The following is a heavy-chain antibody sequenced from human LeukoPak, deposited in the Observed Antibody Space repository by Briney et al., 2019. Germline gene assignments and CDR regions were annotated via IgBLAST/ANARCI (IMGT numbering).Heavy chain of an antibody. CDR1: GFTFSSYA. D-gene: IGHD2-15*01. V-gene: IGHV3-23*01. J-gene: IGHJ3*02. CDR2: ISGSGGST. CDR3: AKDFCSGGSRYSSDAFDI. Sequence: GGSLRLSCAASGFTFSSYAMSWVRQAPGKGLEWVSSISGSGGSTYYADSVEDRFTISRDNSKNTLYLQMNRLRAEDTAVYYCAKDFCSGGSRYSSDAFDIWGQGTMVTVSS.